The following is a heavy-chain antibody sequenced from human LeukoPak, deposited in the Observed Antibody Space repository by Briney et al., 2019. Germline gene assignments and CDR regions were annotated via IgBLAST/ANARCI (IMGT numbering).Heavy chain of an antibody. V-gene: IGHV4-4*07. D-gene: IGHD3-9*01. CDR3: ARSRSYDILTGELDTFDY. Sequence: SETLSLTCTVSGGSISSYYWSWIRQPAGKGLEWIGRIYTSGSTNYNPSLKSRVTMPVDTSKNQFSLKLSSVTAADTAVYYCARSRSYDILTGELDTFDYWGQGTLVTVSS. J-gene: IGHJ4*02. CDR2: IYTSGST. CDR1: GGSISSYY.